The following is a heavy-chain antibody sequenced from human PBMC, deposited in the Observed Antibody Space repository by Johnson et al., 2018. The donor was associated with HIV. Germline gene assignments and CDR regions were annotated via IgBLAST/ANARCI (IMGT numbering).Heavy chain of an antibody. J-gene: IGHJ3*02. CDR1: GFTFSSYG. V-gene: IGHV3-33*06. D-gene: IGHD5-18*01. Sequence: QVQLVESGGGVVQPGRSLRLSCAASGFTFSSYGMHWVRQAPGKGLEWVAVIWYDGSNTYYADSVKGRFTISRDNSKNTLYLQMNSLRAEDTAVYYCAKDLAGYSYGYGAFDIWGQGTMVTVSS. CDR2: IWYDGSNT. CDR3: AKDLAGYSYGYGAFDI.